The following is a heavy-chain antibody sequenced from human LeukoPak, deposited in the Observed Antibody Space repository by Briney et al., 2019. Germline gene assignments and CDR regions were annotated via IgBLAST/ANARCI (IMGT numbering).Heavy chain of an antibody. Sequence: SVKVSCKASGGTFSSYAISWVRQAPGQGLEWMGGIIPILGTANYAQKFQGRVTITADETTSTAYMELSSLRSEDTAVYYCARGHTDIVVVPAAGEGDWFDPWGQGTLVTVSS. D-gene: IGHD2-2*01. CDR3: ARGHTDIVVVPAAGEGDWFDP. CDR1: GGTFSSYA. CDR2: IIPILGTA. V-gene: IGHV1-69*13. J-gene: IGHJ5*02.